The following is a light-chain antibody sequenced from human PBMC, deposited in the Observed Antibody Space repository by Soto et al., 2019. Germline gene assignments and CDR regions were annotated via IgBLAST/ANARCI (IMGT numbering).Light chain of an antibody. Sequence: MMITQSPATLSVCPAERVTLSFRTSHSVHSHVAWYQQKPGQAPRLLLYGASTRATGIPVRFSGSGFGTEFTLTISSLQSEDFAVYYCQQYKNWPLFGQGTRLEIK. J-gene: IGKJ5*01. CDR3: QQYKNWPL. CDR2: GAS. CDR1: HSVHSH. V-gene: IGKV3-15*01.